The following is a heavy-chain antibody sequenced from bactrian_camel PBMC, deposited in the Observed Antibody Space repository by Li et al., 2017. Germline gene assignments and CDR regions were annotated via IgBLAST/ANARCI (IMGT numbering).Heavy chain of an antibody. Sequence: QVQLVESGGGSVQAGGSLRLSCTAPGFTSNTCGINWYRQAPGKEREFVSSISTDGTTSYADSVKGRFTISKDKSKNTIYLQMNRLKVDDTAVYLCAAEFCRGGYFSPDHYWGQGTQVTVS. CDR2: ISTDGTT. J-gene: IGHJ4*01. CDR3: AAEFCRGGYFSPDHY. D-gene: IGHD2*01. V-gene: IGHV3S53*01. CDR1: GFTSNTCG.